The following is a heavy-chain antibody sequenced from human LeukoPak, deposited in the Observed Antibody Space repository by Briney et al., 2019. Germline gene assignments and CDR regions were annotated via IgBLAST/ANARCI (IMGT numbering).Heavy chain of an antibody. V-gene: IGHV3-7*04. CDR1: GFSFSGYW. CDR2: IKMDGSEK. Sequence: GVSLRLSCAASGFSFSGYWMSWVRQAPGKGLEWVANIKMDGSEKYYVDSVEGRFTISRDNAKNSLYLQMSSLRAEDTAVYYCARGGRYYFDSWGQGTLVSVSS. D-gene: IGHD3-10*01. J-gene: IGHJ4*02. CDR3: ARGGRYYFDS.